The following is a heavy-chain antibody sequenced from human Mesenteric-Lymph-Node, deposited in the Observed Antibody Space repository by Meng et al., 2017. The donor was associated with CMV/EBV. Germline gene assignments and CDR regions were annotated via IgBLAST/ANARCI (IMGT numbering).Heavy chain of an antibody. J-gene: IGHJ5*02. CDR3: ARRYCSSTSCAGWFDP. V-gene: IGHV1-69*05. CDR2: IIPIFGAA. D-gene: IGHD2-2*01. CDR1: GYTFTGYY. Sequence: SGYTFTGYYMHWVRQAPGQGLEWMGGIIPIFGAANYAQKFQGRVTITTDESTSTAYMELSSLRSEDTAVYYCARRYCSSTSCAGWFDPWGQGTLVTVSS.